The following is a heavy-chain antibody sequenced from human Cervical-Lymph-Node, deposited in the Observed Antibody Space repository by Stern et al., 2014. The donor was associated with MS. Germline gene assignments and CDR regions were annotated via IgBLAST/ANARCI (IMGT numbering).Heavy chain of an antibody. CDR1: GYTLTNYP. Sequence: QVQLVQSGSELKEPGASVKVSCKASGYTLTNYPMNWVRQAPAQGLEWMGWINTNTGNSTYAQGFTGRFVFSLDTSVSTAYLHISSLKAEDTAVYYCARDFVDTAMITRSDYLDSWGQGTLVTVSS. CDR2: INTNTGNS. CDR3: ARDFVDTAMITRSDYLDS. D-gene: IGHD5-18*01. J-gene: IGHJ4*02. V-gene: IGHV7-4-1*02.